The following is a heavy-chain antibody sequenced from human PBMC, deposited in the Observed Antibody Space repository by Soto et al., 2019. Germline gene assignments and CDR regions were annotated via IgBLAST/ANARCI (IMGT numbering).Heavy chain of an antibody. CDR2: INHSGST. Sequence: SETLSLTCAVYGGSFSGYYWSWIRQPPGKGLEWIGEINHSGSTNYNPSLKSRVTISVDTSKNQFPLKLSSVTAADTAVYYCARGGYYDSSGYPTPYYFDYWGQGTQVTVSS. D-gene: IGHD3-22*01. V-gene: IGHV4-34*01. CDR1: GGSFSGYY. CDR3: ARGGYYDSSGYPTPYYFDY. J-gene: IGHJ4*02.